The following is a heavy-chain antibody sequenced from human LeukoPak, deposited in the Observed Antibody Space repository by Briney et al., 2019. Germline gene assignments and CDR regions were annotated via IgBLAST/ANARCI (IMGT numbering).Heavy chain of an antibody. CDR1: DDSITMYY. CDR3: ARGRVSSSTWYSIYYYYFYMDV. D-gene: IGHD1-1*01. CDR2: VDHTGST. V-gene: IGHV4-59*01. J-gene: IGHJ6*03. Sequence: SETLSLTCSVSDDSITMYYWTWIRQPPGKGLEWIGYVDHTGSTNFNPSLNGRVSISRGTTKNLFSLRLRSVTAADTAVYFCARGRVSSSTWYSIYYYYFYMDVWGKGTTVTVSS.